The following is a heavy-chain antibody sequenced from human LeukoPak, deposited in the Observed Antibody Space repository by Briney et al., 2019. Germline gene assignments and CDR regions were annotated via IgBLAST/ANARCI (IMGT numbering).Heavy chain of an antibody. D-gene: IGHD6-19*01. V-gene: IGHV3-43*02. CDR3: AKDIGYSSGWYYYYGMDV. CDR2: ISGDGGST. CDR1: GFTFDDYA. J-gene: IGHJ6*02. Sequence: GGSLRLSCAASGFTFDDYAMHWVRQAPGKGLEWVSLISGDGGSTYYADSVKGRFTISRDNSKNSLYLQMNSLRTEDTALYYCAKDIGYSSGWYYYYGMDVWGQGTTVTVSS.